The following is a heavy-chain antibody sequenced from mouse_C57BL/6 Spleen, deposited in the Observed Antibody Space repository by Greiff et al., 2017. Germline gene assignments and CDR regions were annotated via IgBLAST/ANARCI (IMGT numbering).Heavy chain of an antibody. V-gene: IGHV1-55*01. CDR1: GYTFTSYW. D-gene: IGHD2-3*01. CDR3: ARSGFNDGYSLFDD. CDR2: IYPGSGST. Sequence: QVQLQQPGAELVKPGASVKMSCKASGYTFTSYWITWVKQRPGQGLEWIGDIYPGSGSTNYNEKFKSKATLTVDTSSSTAYMQLSSLTSEDSAVYYCARSGFNDGYSLFDDWGQGTTLTVAS. J-gene: IGHJ2*01.